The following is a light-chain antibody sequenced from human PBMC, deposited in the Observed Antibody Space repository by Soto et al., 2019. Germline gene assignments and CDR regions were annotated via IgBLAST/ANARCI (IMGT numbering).Light chain of an antibody. CDR2: EGS. CDR3: CSYADSTTYV. V-gene: IGLV2-23*01. Sequence: QSALTQPASVSGSPGQSITISCTGTSSDVGSYNLVSWYQQHPVKAPKLMIYEGSKRPSGASNRFSGSKSGNTASLTISGLQAEDEADYYCCSYADSTTYVFGTGTKVTVL. J-gene: IGLJ1*01. CDR1: SSDVGSYNL.